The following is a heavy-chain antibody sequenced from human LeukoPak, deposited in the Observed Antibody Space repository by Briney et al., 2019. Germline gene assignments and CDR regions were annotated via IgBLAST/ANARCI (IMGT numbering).Heavy chain of an antibody. V-gene: IGHV1-2*02. Sequence: ASVKVSCKASGYTFTGYYMHWVRQAPGQGLEWMGWINPNSGGTNYAQKFRGRVTMTRDTSISTAYMELSRLRPDDTAVYYCARGRFCCSSSPRVLVYWGQGTLVTVSS. CDR2: INPNSGGT. CDR1: GYTFTGYY. D-gene: IGHD6-6*01. J-gene: IGHJ4*02. CDR3: ARGRFCCSSSPRVLVY.